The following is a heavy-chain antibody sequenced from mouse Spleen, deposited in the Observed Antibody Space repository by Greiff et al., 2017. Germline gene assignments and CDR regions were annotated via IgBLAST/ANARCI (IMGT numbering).Heavy chain of an antibody. D-gene: IGHD2-12*01. Sequence: VQLVESGAELVRPGASVTLSCKASGYTFTDYEMHWVKQTPVHGLEWIGAIDPETGGTAYNQKFKGKAILTADKSSSTAYMELRSLTSEDSAVYYCTRGNLRQGFAYWGQGTLVTVSA. CDR1: GYTFTDYE. V-gene: IGHV1-15*01. CDR2: IDPETGGT. J-gene: IGHJ3*01. CDR3: TRGNLRQGFAY.